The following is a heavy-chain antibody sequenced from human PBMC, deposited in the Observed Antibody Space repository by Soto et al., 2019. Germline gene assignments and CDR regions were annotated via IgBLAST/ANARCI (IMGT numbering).Heavy chain of an antibody. CDR3: AREHLLWGYV. Sequence: TSVKLSCKDSGDALTSNAMHWVRQAPGQRLEWMGWINAGNGNTKYSQKFQGRVTITRDTSASTAYMELNRLRYEDTAVYYFAREHLLWGYVWGQETTVTDSS. D-gene: IGHD3-10*01. J-gene: IGHJ6*02. V-gene: IGHV1-3*01. CDR2: INAGNGNT. CDR1: GDALTSNA.